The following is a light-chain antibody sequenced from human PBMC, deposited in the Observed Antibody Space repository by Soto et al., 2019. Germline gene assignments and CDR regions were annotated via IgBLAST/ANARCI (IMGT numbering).Light chain of an antibody. V-gene: IGKV3-20*01. CDR1: QSVTGDK. CDR2: GRS. CDR3: QQYGNSPFT. J-gene: IGKJ2*01. Sequence: EIVLTQSPGPLSLSPGNSAALSCRASQSVTGDKLAWYQQRPGQAPRLLLYGRSTRATDIPARFRGSGSGTDYTLTINRLEPEDFALYYCQQYGNSPFTFGQGTKLEI.